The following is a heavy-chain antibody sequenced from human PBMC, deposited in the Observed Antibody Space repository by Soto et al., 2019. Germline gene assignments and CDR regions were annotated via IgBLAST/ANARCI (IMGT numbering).Heavy chain of an antibody. Sequence: GGSLRLSCVASGFTFNNYWMHWVRQVPGKGLVCVSRIKTDGSSPNYADSVEGRFTISSDNAKNTLYLQMNSLRAEDTAVYYCARDRIAGSGSCDNWGQGTQVTVSS. D-gene: IGHD3-10*01. V-gene: IGHV3-74*01. CDR1: GFTFNNYW. CDR3: ARDRIAGSGSCDN. CDR2: IKTDGSSP. J-gene: IGHJ4*02.